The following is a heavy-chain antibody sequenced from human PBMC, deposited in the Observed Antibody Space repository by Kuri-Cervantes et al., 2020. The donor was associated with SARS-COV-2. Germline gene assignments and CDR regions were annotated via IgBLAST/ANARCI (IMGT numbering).Heavy chain of an antibody. Sequence: GGSLRLSCAASRFSFSSYTLHWVRQAPGKGLECVAVISYDGSNKYYADSVKGRFTISRDNAKNSLYLQMNSLRAEDTAVYYCARVARTYSSEGYFQHWGQGTLVTVSS. CDR2: ISYDGSNK. V-gene: IGHV3-30-3*01. D-gene: IGHD6-25*01. CDR1: RFSFSSYT. J-gene: IGHJ1*01. CDR3: ARVARTYSSEGYFQH.